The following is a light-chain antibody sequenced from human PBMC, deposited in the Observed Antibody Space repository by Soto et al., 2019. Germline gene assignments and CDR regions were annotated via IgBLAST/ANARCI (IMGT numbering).Light chain of an antibody. Sequence: DNVMTQPPDSQPVSKGERATINCKSSQSVFRSSNKKNYLAWYQQKPGQPPKLIIYWAASREAGVPDRFTGSGAGTDFTLTISSLQAEDVAVYYCQQYYSLLPGFGQGTKVDIK. CDR1: QSVFRSSNKKNY. CDR2: WAA. CDR3: QQYYSLLPG. J-gene: IGKJ1*01. V-gene: IGKV4-1*01.